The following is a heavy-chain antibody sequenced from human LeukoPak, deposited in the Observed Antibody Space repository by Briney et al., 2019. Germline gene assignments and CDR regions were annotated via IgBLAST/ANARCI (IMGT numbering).Heavy chain of an antibody. V-gene: IGHV3-30-3*01. D-gene: IGHD3-9*01. Sequence: PGRSLRLSCAASGFTFSSYAMHWVRQAPGKGLEWVAVISYDGSNKYYADSVKGRFTISRDNSKNTLYLQMNSLRAEDTAVYYCARDQKDYDILTEAYYYYYGMDVWGQGTTVTVSS. CDR2: ISYDGSNK. CDR3: ARDQKDYDILTEAYYYYYGMDV. CDR1: GFTFSSYA. J-gene: IGHJ6*02.